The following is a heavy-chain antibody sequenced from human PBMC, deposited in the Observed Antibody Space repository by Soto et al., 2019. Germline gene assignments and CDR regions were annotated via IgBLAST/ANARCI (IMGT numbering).Heavy chain of an antibody. J-gene: IGHJ6*02. CDR1: GGSISSYY. Sequence: QVQLQESGPGLVKPSETLSLTCTVSGGSISSYYWSWIRQPPGKGLGWIGYIYYSGSTNYNPSLKSRVTISVDTSKNQFSLKLSSVTAADTAVYYCARAGNVGDLLYYYYYGMDVWGQGTTVTVSS. CDR2: IYYSGST. CDR3: ARAGNVGDLLYYYYYGMDV. V-gene: IGHV4-59*01. D-gene: IGHD1-26*01.